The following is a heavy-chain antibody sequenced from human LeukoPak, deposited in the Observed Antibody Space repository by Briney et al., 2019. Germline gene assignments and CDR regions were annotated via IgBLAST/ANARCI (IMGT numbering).Heavy chain of an antibody. D-gene: IGHD3-22*01. V-gene: IGHV4-4*07. CDR1: GASITIYY. J-gene: IGHJ4*02. Sequence: SETLSLTCTVSGASITIYYWSWIRQPAVKGLEWIGRIYASGSTNYNPSLKSRVTISVDTSKNQCSLKLSSVTAADTAVYYCARGATYYYDSSGYYDYWRQGTLVTVSS. CDR2: IYASGST. CDR3: ARGATYYYDSSGYYDY.